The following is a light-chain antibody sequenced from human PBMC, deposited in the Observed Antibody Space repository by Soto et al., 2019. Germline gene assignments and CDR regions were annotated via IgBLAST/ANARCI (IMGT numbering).Light chain of an antibody. CDR2: DAS. Sequence: DIQMTQSPSTLSGSVGDRVTITCRASQTISSWLAWYQQKPGKAPKLLIYDASSLESGVPSRLSGSGSGTEFTLTIRSLQPDDVATYYCQQYNSYWTFGQGTKVDIK. V-gene: IGKV1-5*01. J-gene: IGKJ1*01. CDR3: QQYNSYWT. CDR1: QTISSW.